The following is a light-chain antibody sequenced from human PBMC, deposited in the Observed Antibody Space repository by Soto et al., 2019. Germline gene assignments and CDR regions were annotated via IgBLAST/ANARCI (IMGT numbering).Light chain of an antibody. Sequence: QSVLAQPPSASGTPGQRVTISCSGSSSNIGSNYVYWYQQLPGTAPKLLIYRNNQRPSGVPDRFSGSKSGTSASLAISGLRSEDEADYYCAAWDDSLSALYVXGTGTKVTVL. CDR3: AAWDDSLSALYV. CDR2: RNN. J-gene: IGLJ1*01. CDR1: SSNIGSNY. V-gene: IGLV1-47*01.